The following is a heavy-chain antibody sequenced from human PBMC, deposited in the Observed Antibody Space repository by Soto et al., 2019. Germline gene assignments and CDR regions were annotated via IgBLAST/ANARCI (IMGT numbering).Heavy chain of an antibody. CDR2: INHSGST. D-gene: IGHD3-16*01. J-gene: IGHJ6*03. Sequence: SETLSVTCAVYGGSFSGYYWSWIRQPPGKGLEWIGEINHSGSTNYNPSLKSRVTISVDTSKNQFSLKLSSVTAADTAVYYCARGRSYYYYMDGWGKGTRVTVAS. CDR1: GGSFSGYY. V-gene: IGHV4-34*01. CDR3: ARGRSYYYYMDG.